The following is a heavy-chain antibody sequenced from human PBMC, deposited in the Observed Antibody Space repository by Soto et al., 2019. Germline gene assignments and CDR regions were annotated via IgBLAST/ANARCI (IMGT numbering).Heavy chain of an antibody. CDR1: GFTFSTYT. J-gene: IGHJ4*02. CDR3: AKDHLRCSSTSCYDSYFDY. D-gene: IGHD2-2*01. Sequence: PGGSLRLSCAASGFTFSTYTMNWVRQAPGKGLEWVSAISGSGGSTYYADSVKGRFTISRDNSKNTLYLQMNSLRAEDTAVYYCAKDHLRCSSTSCYDSYFDYWGQGTLVTVSS. V-gene: IGHV3-23*01. CDR2: ISGSGGST.